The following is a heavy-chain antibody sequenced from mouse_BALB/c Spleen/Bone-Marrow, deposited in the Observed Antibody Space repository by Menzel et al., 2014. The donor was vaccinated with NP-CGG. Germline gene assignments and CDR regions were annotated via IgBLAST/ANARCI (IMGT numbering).Heavy chain of an antibody. Sequence: VQLQQSGAEPVKPGASVKLSCTASGFNIKDTYMHWVKQRPEQGLEWIGRIDPANGNTKYDPKFQGKATITADTSSNTAYLQLSSLTSEDTAVYYCAFYYYGSGLFAYWGQGTLVTVSA. CDR2: IDPANGNT. CDR1: GFNIKDTY. CDR3: AFYYYGSGLFAY. D-gene: IGHD1-1*01. V-gene: IGHV14-3*02. J-gene: IGHJ3*01.